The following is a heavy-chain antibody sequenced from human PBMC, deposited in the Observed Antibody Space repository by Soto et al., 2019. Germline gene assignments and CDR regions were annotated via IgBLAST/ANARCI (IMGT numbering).Heavy chain of an antibody. CDR2: SRNKANSFST. CDR1: GFTFSDHY. Sequence: GSLRLSCEVSGFTFSDHYMDWVRQAPGKGLEWVGRSRNKANSFSTAYAPSVKGRFTISRDDSKSSLYLQMNSLKTDDTAVYYRTRIAYNYGPGDFWGQGTLVTVSS. J-gene: IGHJ4*02. CDR3: TRIAYNYGPGDF. V-gene: IGHV3-72*01. D-gene: IGHD2-21*01.